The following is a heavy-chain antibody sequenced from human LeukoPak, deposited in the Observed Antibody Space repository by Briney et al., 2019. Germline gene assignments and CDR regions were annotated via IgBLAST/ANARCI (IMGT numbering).Heavy chain of an antibody. D-gene: IGHD3-3*01. V-gene: IGHV4-34*01. J-gene: IGHJ5*02. CDR1: GGSFSGYY. CDR2: INHSGST. Sequence: SETLSLTCAVYGGSFSGYYWSWIRQPPGKGLEWIGEINHSGSTNYNPSLKSRVTISVDTSKNQFSLKLSSVTAADTAVYYCARSHYDLWSGSRFGWFDPWGQGTLVTVSS. CDR3: ARSHYDLWSGSRFGWFDP.